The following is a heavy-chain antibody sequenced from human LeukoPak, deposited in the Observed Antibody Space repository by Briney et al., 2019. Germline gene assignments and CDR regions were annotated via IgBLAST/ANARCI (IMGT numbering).Heavy chain of an antibody. CDR1: GYTFTGYY. V-gene: IGHV1-2*02. D-gene: IGHD6-19*01. J-gene: IGHJ4*02. Sequence: ASVKVSCKASGYTFTGYYIHWVRQAPGQGLEWMGWINPNSGSTSYAQKSQGRVTMTRDTSISIAYMELTSLRSDDTAIYYCAVSYSGCSIFDYWGQGTLVTVSS. CDR2: INPNSGST. CDR3: AVSYSGCSIFDY.